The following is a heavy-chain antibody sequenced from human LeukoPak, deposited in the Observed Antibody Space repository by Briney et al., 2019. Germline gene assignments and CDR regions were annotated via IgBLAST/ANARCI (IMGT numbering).Heavy chain of an antibody. V-gene: IGHV3-9*03. Sequence: PGRSLRLSCAASGFTFDDYAMHWVRQAPGKGLEGVSGISWNSGSIGYADSVKGRFTISRDNAKNSLYLQMNRLRAEDMALYYCAKEAGATTALDYWGQGTLVTVSS. J-gene: IGHJ4*02. CDR3: AKEAGATTALDY. CDR2: ISWNSGSI. D-gene: IGHD1-26*01. CDR1: GFTFDDYA.